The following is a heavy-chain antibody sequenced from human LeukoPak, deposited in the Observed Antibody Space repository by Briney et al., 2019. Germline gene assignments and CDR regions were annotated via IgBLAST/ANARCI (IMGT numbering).Heavy chain of an antibody. CDR1: GFTFSDYY. CDR2: MSSAGGSI. J-gene: IGHJ3*02. CDR3: ARGRIAAPDAFDI. Sequence: GGSLRLSCAASGFTFSDYYMSWIRQAPGKGLEYISYMSSAGGSIYYADSVKGRFTISRDNAKNSLYLQMNSLRAEDTAVYYCARGRIAAPDAFDIWGQGTMVTVSS. D-gene: IGHD6-13*01. V-gene: IGHV3-11*04.